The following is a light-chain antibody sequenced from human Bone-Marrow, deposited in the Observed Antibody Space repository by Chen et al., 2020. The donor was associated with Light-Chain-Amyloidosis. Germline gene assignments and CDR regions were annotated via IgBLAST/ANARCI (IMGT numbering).Light chain of an antibody. CDR2: DDS. CDR3: QVWDRGSDRPV. J-gene: IGLJ3*02. CDR1: NIGSTS. V-gene: IGLV3-21*03. Sequence: SYVLTQPSSVSVAPGKPAPIACGGNNIGSTSVHWYQQTPGQAPLLVVYDDSDRPSGIPERLSGSNSGNTATLTISRVEAGDEADYYCQVWDRGSDRPVFGGGTKLTVL.